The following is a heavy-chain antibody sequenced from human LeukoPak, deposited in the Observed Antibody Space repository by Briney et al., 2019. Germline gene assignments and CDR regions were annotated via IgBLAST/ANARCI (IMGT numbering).Heavy chain of an antibody. V-gene: IGHV3-30*02. D-gene: IGHD2-15*01. J-gene: IGHJ6*03. CDR3: AKGAKRLGYCSGGTCYSNYDYYYMDV. CDR2: IRYDGSKK. Sequence: GGSLRLSCAASGFTFSSYGMHWVRQAPGKGLEWVAFIRYDGSKKYYADSVKGRFTISRDNSKNTLYLQMNSLRAEDTAVYYCAKGAKRLGYCSGGTCYSNYDYYYMDVWGKGTTVTISS. CDR1: GFTFSSYG.